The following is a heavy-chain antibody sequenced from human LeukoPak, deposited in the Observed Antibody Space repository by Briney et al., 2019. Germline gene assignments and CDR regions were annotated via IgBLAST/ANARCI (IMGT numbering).Heavy chain of an antibody. CDR2: IYYSGST. D-gene: IGHD1-1*01. CDR3: ARAGPSSAFDI. Sequence: SETLSLTCTVSGGSISSYYWSWIRQPPGKGLEWIGYIYYSGSTNYNPSLKSRVTISVDTSKNQSSLKLSSVTAADTAVYYCARAGPSSAFDIWGQGTMVTVSS. V-gene: IGHV4-59*01. J-gene: IGHJ3*02. CDR1: GGSISSYY.